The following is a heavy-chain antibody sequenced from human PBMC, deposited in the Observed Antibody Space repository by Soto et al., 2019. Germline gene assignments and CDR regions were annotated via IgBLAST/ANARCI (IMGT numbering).Heavy chain of an antibody. CDR1: GGSFSGYY. Sequence: SETLSLTCAVYGGSFSGYYWIWIRQPPGKGLEWIGEINHSGSTNYNPSLKSRVTISVDTPKNQFSLKLSSVTAADTAVYYCARRSRGYCSSTSCYFDPWGQGTLVTVSS. CDR3: ARRSRGYCSSTSCYFDP. J-gene: IGHJ5*02. V-gene: IGHV4-34*01. CDR2: INHSGST. D-gene: IGHD2-2*01.